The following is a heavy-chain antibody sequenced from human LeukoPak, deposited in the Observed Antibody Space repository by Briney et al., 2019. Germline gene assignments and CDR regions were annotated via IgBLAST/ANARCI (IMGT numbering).Heavy chain of an antibody. CDR2: IYYSGSN. Sequence: SETLSLTCTVSGGSISSYYWSWIRQPPGKGLEWIGYIYYSGSNNYNPSLKSRVTISVDTSKIHFSLKLSSVTAADTAVYYCARVYRSRITIFGVVIIPSWFDPWGQGTLVTVSS. CDR3: ARVYRSRITIFGVVIIPSWFDP. D-gene: IGHD3-3*01. CDR1: GGSISSYY. J-gene: IGHJ5*02. V-gene: IGHV4-59*01.